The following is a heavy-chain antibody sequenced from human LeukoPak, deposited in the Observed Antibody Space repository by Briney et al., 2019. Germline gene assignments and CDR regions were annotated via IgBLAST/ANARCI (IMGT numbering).Heavy chain of an antibody. CDR1: GFKFSDYY. V-gene: IGHV3-21*01. Sequence: PGGSLRLSCAASGFKFSDYYMNWVRQAPGKGLEWVSSISSSSSYIYYADSVKGRFTISRDNAKNSLYLQMNSLRAEDTAVYYCARDRIAEEGFDYWGQGTLVTVSS. CDR2: ISSSSSYI. J-gene: IGHJ4*02. CDR3: ARDRIAEEGFDY. D-gene: IGHD6-13*01.